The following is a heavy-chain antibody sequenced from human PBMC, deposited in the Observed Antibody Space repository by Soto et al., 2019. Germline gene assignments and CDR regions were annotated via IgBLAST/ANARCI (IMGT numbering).Heavy chain of an antibody. CDR3: AREVVATNYYYYGMDV. D-gene: IGHD5-12*01. CDR1: GYTFTGYY. J-gene: IGHJ6*02. Sequence: ASVKASCKASGYTFTGYYMHWVRQAPGQGLEWMGWINPNSGGTNYAQKFQGRVTMTRDTAISTAYMELSRLRSDDTSVYYCAREVVATNYYYYGMDVWGQGTTVTVS. V-gene: IGHV1-2*02. CDR2: INPNSGGT.